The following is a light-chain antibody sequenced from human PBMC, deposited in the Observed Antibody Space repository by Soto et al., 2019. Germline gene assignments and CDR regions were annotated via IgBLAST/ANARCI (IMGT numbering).Light chain of an antibody. CDR1: SSNVGGNP. Sequence: QSVLTQPPSASGTPGQRVTISCSGSSSNVGGNPVNWYQHVPTTAPKLLIYTNTQRPSGVPDRFSGSKSGTSASLAISGRQSEDEADYYCASWDDSLNGPVFGTGTKLTVL. CDR2: TNT. J-gene: IGLJ1*01. V-gene: IGLV1-44*01. CDR3: ASWDDSLNGPV.